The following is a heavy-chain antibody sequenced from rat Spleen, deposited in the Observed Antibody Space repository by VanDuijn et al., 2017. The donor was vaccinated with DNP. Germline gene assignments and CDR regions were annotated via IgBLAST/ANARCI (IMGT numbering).Heavy chain of an antibody. Sequence: EVQLVESGGGLVQPGRSMKLSCAASGFTFSNYGMAWVRQAPKKGLEWVAYISYDGGSTYYRDSVKGRFTISRDNAKNTQYLQMDSLRSEDTATYYCARHSRTPYWYFDFWGPGTMVTVSS. CDR1: GFTFSNYG. J-gene: IGHJ1*01. V-gene: IGHV5S13*01. CDR2: ISYDGGST. D-gene: IGHD1-4*01. CDR3: ARHSRTPYWYFDF.